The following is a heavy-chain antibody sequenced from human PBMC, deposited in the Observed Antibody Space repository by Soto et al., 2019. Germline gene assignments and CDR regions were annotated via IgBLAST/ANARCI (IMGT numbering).Heavy chain of an antibody. CDR1: SGSISSSNW. D-gene: IGHD4-4*01. CDR3: ARNDYSPRYYYYYMDV. J-gene: IGHJ6*03. Sequence: PETLSLTCAVSSGSISSSNWWSWVRQPPGKGLEWIGEIYHSGSTNYNPSLKSRVTISVDKSKNQFSLKLSSVTAADTAVYYCARNDYSPRYYYYYMDVWGKGTTVTVSS. V-gene: IGHV4-4*03. CDR2: IYHSGST.